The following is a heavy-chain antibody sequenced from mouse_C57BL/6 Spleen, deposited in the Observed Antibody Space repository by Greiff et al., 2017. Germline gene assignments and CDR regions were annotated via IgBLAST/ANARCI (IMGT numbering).Heavy chain of an antibody. V-gene: IGHV3-6*01. CDR2: ISYDGSN. CDR3: AKIYYGNGMDY. J-gene: IGHJ4*01. CDR1: GYSITSGYY. Sequence: EVKLVESGPGLVKPSQSLSLTCSVTGYSITSGYYWNWIRQFPGNKLEWMGYISYDGSNNYNPSLKNRISITRDTSKNQFFLKLNSVTTEDTATYYCAKIYYGNGMDYWGQGTSVTVSS. D-gene: IGHD2-1*01.